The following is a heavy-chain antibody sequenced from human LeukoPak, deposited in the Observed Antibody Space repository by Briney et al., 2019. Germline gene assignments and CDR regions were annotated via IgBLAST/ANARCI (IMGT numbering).Heavy chain of an antibody. CDR1: GGTFSSYA. CDR3: ARDATYYYDSSGYYYYFDY. CDR2: IIPILGIA. J-gene: IGHJ4*02. Sequence: SVKVSCKASGGTFSSYAISWVRQAPGQGLEWMGRIIPILGIANYAQKFQGRVTITADKSTSTAYMELSSLRSEGTAVYYCARDATYYYDSSGYYYYFDYWGQGTLVTVSS. D-gene: IGHD3-22*01. V-gene: IGHV1-69*04.